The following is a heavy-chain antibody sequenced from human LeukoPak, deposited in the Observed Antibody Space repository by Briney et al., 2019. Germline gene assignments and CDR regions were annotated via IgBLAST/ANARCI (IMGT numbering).Heavy chain of an antibody. Sequence: GGSLRLSCAASGFTVSNNYMNWVRQPPGKGLEWVSLIYSGGDTHYADSVQGRFTTTRDSSKNTLYLQMNSLRAEDTAVYYCARDPPAVRTNTYAWGQGTLVTVSS. D-gene: IGHD4/OR15-4a*01. CDR3: ARDPPAVRTNTYA. CDR2: IYSGGDT. CDR1: GFTVSNNY. V-gene: IGHV3-66*01. J-gene: IGHJ5*02.